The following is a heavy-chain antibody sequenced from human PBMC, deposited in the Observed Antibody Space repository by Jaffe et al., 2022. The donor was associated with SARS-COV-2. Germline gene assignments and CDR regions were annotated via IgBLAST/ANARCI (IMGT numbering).Heavy chain of an antibody. V-gene: IGHV3-30*18. CDR1: GFTFSSYG. CDR3: AKELDSSGWYSYYYGMDV. CDR2: ISYDGSNK. J-gene: IGHJ6*02. D-gene: IGHD6-19*01. Sequence: QVQLVESGGGVVQPGRSLRLSCAASGFTFSSYGMHWVRQAPGKGLEWVAVISYDGSNKYYADSVKGRFTISRDNSKNTLYLQMNSLRAEDTAVYYCAKELDSSGWYSYYYGMDVWGQGTTVTVSS.